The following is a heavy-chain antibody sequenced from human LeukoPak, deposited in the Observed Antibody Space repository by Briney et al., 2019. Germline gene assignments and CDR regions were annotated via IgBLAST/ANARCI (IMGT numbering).Heavy chain of an antibody. CDR2: ISYDGSNK. CDR3: AREFTYYYDSSGYEDY. Sequence: GGSLTLSCPASRFTFSSYAMHWVRPAPGKGLEGVAVISYDGSNKYYADSVKGRFTISRDNSKNTLYLQMNSLRAEDTAVYYCAREFTYYYDSSGYEDYWGQGTLVTVSS. V-gene: IGHV3-30-3*01. CDR1: RFTFSSYA. D-gene: IGHD3-22*01. J-gene: IGHJ4*02.